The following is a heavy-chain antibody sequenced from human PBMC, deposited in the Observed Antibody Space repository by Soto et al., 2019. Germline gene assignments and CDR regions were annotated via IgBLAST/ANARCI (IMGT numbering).Heavy chain of an antibody. J-gene: IGHJ4*02. CDR2: IFYSGST. CDR3: ARHNYGSGSTYFDY. V-gene: IGHV4-39*01. Sequence: SETLSLTCTVSGGSISSSSYYWGWIRQPPGKGLEWIGSIFYSGSTYYNPSLKSRVTISVDTSKNQFSLKLNSMTAADTAVYYCARHNYGSGSTYFDYWGQGTLVTVSS. D-gene: IGHD3-10*01. CDR1: GGSISSSSYY.